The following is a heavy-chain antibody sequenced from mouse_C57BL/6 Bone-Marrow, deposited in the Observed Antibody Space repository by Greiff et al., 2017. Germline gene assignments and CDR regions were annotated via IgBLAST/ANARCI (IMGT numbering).Heavy chain of an antibody. J-gene: IGHJ1*03. D-gene: IGHD1-1*01. CDR3: ARLEFDGSSGDWYFDV. CDR1: GYTFTSYD. CDR2: IYPRDGST. V-gene: IGHV1-85*01. Sequence: QVTLKESGPELVKPGASVKLSCKASGYTFTSYDINWVKQRPGQGLEWIGWIYPRDGSTKYNEKFKGKATLTVDTSSSTAYMGLHSLTSEDSAVYFCARLEFDGSSGDWYFDVWGTGTTVTVSS.